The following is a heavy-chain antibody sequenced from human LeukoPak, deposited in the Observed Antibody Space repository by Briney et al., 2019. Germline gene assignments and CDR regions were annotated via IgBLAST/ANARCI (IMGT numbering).Heavy chain of an antibody. J-gene: IGHJ4*02. Sequence: ASVKVSCMVSGYSLTELSIHWVRQRPGEGLEWMGGFDRENGKTLYSRDFEGRVTMTEDASLATAYLHLSSLRSDDTAVYYCATGDYGGIYFDSWGQGTLLIVSS. D-gene: IGHD4-23*01. CDR1: GYSLTELS. CDR3: ATGDYGGIYFDS. CDR2: FDRENGKT. V-gene: IGHV1-24*01.